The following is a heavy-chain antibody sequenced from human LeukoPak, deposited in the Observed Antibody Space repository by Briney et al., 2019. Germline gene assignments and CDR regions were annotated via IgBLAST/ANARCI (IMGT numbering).Heavy chain of an antibody. CDR2: INPNSGGT. J-gene: IGHJ5*02. V-gene: IGHV1-2*02. CDR3: AREVYDYGDYVGWFDP. Sequence: GASVKVSCKASGYTFTGYYMHWVRQAPGQGLEWMGWINPNSGGTNNAQKFHGRVTMTRDTSISTAYMELSRLKSDDTAVYYCAREVYDYGDYVGWFDPWGQGTLVTVSS. D-gene: IGHD4-17*01. CDR1: GYTFTGYY.